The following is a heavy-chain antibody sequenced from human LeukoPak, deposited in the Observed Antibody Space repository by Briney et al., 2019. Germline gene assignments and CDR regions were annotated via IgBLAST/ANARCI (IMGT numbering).Heavy chain of an antibody. D-gene: IGHD2-2*01. J-gene: IGHJ4*02. CDR2: IKQDGSQK. Sequence: GGSLRLSCAASGFTFSSYGMHWVRQAPGKGLEWVANIKQDGSQKYYVDSVKGRFTISRDNAKNSVYLQMNSLRAGDTAVYYCARIGYSSSCTDYWGQGTLVTVSS. CDR1: GFTFSSYG. CDR3: ARIGYSSSCTDY. V-gene: IGHV3-7*01.